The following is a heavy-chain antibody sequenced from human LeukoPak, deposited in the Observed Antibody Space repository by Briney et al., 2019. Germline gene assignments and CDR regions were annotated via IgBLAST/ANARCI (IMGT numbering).Heavy chain of an antibody. CDR1: GASISSSSYY. CDR2: IYYSGTT. J-gene: IGHJ3*02. Sequence: SETLSLTCTVSGASISSSSYYWGWIRQPPGKGLEWIGSIYYSGTTYYNPSLKSRVTISIDTSKNHFSLKLSSVSAADTAVYYCAKSVNSWSYGAFDIWGQGTMVTVSS. V-gene: IGHV4-39*02. D-gene: IGHD1-26*01. CDR3: AKSVNSWSYGAFDI.